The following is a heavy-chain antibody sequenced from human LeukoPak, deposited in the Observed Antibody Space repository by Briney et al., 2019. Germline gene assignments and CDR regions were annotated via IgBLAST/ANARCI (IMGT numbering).Heavy chain of an antibody. Sequence: GGSLRLSCAASGVTFSSYAMSWVRQAPGKGLEWVSAISGSGGSTYYADSVKGRFTISRDNSKNTLYLQMNSLRAEDTAVYYCAKDLGGDCSSTSCYFHAFDIWGQGTMVTVSS. CDR1: GVTFSSYA. V-gene: IGHV3-23*01. D-gene: IGHD2-2*01. CDR3: AKDLGGDCSSTSCYFHAFDI. J-gene: IGHJ3*02. CDR2: ISGSGGST.